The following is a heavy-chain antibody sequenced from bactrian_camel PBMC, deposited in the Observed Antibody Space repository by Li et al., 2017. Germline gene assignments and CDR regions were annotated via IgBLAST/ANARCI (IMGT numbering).Heavy chain of an antibody. J-gene: IGHJ7*01. CDR1: GFTFRYSDYC. Sequence: DVQLVESGGGSVQPGGSLRLSCAGSGFTFRYSDYCLGWFRQALGKERKAVAVVARDGSTAYSDSVEGRFTISKDNAKDSLYLEMNSLKPEDSAMYYCAAVRSAYCYPNYAMDTWGKGTQVTVS. V-gene: IGHV3S67*01. CDR2: VARDGST. D-gene: IGHD3*01.